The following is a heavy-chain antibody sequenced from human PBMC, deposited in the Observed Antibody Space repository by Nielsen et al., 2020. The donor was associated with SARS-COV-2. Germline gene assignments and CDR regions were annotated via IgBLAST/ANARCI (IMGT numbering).Heavy chain of an antibody. D-gene: IGHD4-17*01. CDR1: GYSFTSYW. J-gene: IGHJ6*02. Sequence: GESLEISCKGSGYSFTSYWIGWVRQMPGKGLEWMGIIYPGDSDTRYSPSFQGQVTISADKSISTAYLQWSSLKASDTAMYYCARLAGDHGYYYYGMDVWGQGTTVTVSS. V-gene: IGHV5-51*01. CDR3: ARLAGDHGYYYYGMDV. CDR2: IYPGDSDT.